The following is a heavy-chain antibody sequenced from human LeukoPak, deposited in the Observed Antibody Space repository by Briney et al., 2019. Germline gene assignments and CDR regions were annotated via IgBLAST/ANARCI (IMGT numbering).Heavy chain of an antibody. CDR3: ARQPARGYYFGSFDY. Sequence: SETLSLTCAVSGGSISSGGYSWSWIRQPPGRGLEWIGYIYHSGSTYYNLSLKSRVTISVDRSKNQFSLKLSSVTAADTAVYYCARQPARGYYFGSFDYWGQGTLVTVSS. V-gene: IGHV4-30-2*01. J-gene: IGHJ4*02. CDR2: IYHSGST. D-gene: IGHD3-22*01. CDR1: GGSISSGGYS.